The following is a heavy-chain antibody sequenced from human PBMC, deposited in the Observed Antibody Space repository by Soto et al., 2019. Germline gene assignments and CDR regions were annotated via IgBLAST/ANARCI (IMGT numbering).Heavy chain of an antibody. V-gene: IGHV4-34*01. CDR3: ARKVAGDSSGYWNY. J-gene: IGHJ4*02. CDR2: INHSGST. CDR1: GGSFSGYY. Sequence: QVQLQQWGAGLLKPSETLSLTCAVYGGSFSGYYWSWIRQPPGKGLEWIGEINHSGSTNYNPSLKSRVTISVDTSKNQFSLKLSSVTAADTAVYYCARKVAGDSSGYWNYWGQGTLVTVSS. D-gene: IGHD3-22*01.